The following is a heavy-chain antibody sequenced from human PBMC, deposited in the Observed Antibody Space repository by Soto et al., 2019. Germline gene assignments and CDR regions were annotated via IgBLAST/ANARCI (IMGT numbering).Heavy chain of an antibody. CDR2: ISGSGGST. D-gene: IGHD1-26*01. Sequence: GGSLRLSCAASGFSFSNYAMNWVRQAPGKGLEWVSTISGSGGSTYYADSVKGRFTISSDNSMNTLFLQMNSLSAEDTAVYYCAKISGSQRGFSDSWGQGTLVTVSS. J-gene: IGHJ4*02. V-gene: IGHV3-23*01. CDR3: AKISGSQRGFSDS. CDR1: GFSFSNYA.